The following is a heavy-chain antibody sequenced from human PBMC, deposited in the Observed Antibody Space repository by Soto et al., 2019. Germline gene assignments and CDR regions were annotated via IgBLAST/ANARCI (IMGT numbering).Heavy chain of an antibody. CDR3: TRSMNWNGIHYVDY. Sequence: GGSLRLSCTASGFTFGDYAMCWFRQAPGKGLEWVGFIRSKAYGGTTEYAASVKGRFTISRDDSKSTAHLQMNSLKTEDTAVYYCTRSMNWNGIHYVDYWGQGTMVTVSS. D-gene: IGHD1-1*01. CDR1: GFTFGDYA. CDR2: IRSKAYGGTT. V-gene: IGHV3-49*03. J-gene: IGHJ4*02.